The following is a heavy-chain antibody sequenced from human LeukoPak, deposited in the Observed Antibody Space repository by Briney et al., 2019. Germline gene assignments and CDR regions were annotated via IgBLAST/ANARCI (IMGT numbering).Heavy chain of an antibody. D-gene: IGHD1-26*01. CDR3: ARDLSATIRAYDY. Sequence: GGSLRLSCAASGVILSDYNMNWVRQAPGKGLEWVSFIAISGSYITYADSVKGRFTISRDNAKNSLYLQMNSLRAEDTAVYYCARDLSATIRAYDYWGQGTLVTVSS. J-gene: IGHJ4*02. CDR2: IAISGSYI. V-gene: IGHV3-21*01. CDR1: GVILSDYN.